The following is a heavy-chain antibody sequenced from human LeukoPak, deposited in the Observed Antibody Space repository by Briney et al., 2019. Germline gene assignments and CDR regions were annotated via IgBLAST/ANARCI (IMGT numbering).Heavy chain of an antibody. CDR1: GASINKDY. J-gene: IGHJ3*01. V-gene: IGHV4-59*01. Sequence: PSETLSLTCTVSGASINKDYWAWIRQPPGRGLKWIGYVIDSDFNEANGDITNYNPSLETRVTTSRDTPKNQFSLKLSSMTAADTAIYYCVRASADSGGAFDVWGHGTVVTVSS. D-gene: IGHD2-15*01. CDR2: VIDSDFNEANGDIT. CDR3: VRASADSGGAFDV.